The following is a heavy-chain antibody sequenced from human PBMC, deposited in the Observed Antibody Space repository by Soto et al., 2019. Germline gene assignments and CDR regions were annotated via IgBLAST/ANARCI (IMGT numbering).Heavy chain of an antibody. Sequence: SETLSLTCAVYGGSFSGYYWSWIRQPPGKGLEWIGEINHSGSTNYNPSLKSRVTISVDTSKNQFSLKLSSVTAADTAVYYCARGDLDYWGQGTLVTVSS. D-gene: IGHD2-21*01. CDR2: INHSGST. J-gene: IGHJ4*02. CDR1: GGSFSGYY. V-gene: IGHV4-34*01. CDR3: ARGDLDY.